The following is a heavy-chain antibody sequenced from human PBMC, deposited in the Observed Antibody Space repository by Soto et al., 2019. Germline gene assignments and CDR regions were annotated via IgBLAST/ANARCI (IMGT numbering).Heavy chain of an antibody. CDR2: ISGGGGST. CDR1: GFTFSSYA. V-gene: IGHV3-23*01. J-gene: IGHJ4*02. D-gene: IGHD1-20*01. CDR3: AKDFSNWNDKGGFDY. Sequence: EVQVLETGGGLVQPGGSLRLSCAASGFTFSSYAMSWVRQAPGKGLEWVSAISGGGGSTYYADSVKGRFTISRDNSKNTLYLQMNSLRAEDTAVYYCAKDFSNWNDKGGFDYWGQGTLVTVSS.